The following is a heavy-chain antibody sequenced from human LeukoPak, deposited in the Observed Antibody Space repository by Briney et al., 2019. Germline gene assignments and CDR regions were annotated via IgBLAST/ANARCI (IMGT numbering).Heavy chain of an antibody. V-gene: IGHV1-2*06. CDR1: GYTFTGYS. J-gene: IGHJ2*01. Sequence: ASVKVSCKPSGYTFTGYSMHWVRQAPGQGLEWMGRINANSGATNYAQKFQGRVTITRDTSISTAYMELTTLRSDDTAVYYCAKSIEYCGADCYGYFDLWGRGTLVTVSS. D-gene: IGHD2-21*02. CDR2: INANSGAT. CDR3: AKSIEYCGADCYGYFDL.